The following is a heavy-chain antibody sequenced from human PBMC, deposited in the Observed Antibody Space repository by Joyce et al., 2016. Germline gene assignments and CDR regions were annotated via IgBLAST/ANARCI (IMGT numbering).Heavy chain of an antibody. CDR2: ISHDAERQ. J-gene: IGHJ1*01. V-gene: IGHV3-30*18. CDR3: AKGALADQLLPPADL. CDR1: GFTFNSFA. Sequence: FQLVESGGRVVQPGRSLRLSCRASGFTFNSFAMHWVRQAPGKGREGVAVISHDAERQFYGESSKGRFTISRDNYKNTLDLQMNSLRVEDTAVYYCAKGALADQLLPPADLWGQGTLVTVSS. D-gene: IGHD1-1*01.